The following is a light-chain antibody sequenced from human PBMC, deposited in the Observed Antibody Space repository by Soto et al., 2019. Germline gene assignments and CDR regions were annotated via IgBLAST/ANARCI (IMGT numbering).Light chain of an antibody. CDR1: QSVSSSY. Sequence: IVLTQSPGTLSLSPGERATLSCRASQSVSSSYLAWYQQKPGQAPRLRIYGASSRATGIPDRFSGSGSGTDFTLTISRLEPEDFAVYYCQQYGSSYTFGQGTKLEIK. J-gene: IGKJ2*01. V-gene: IGKV3-20*01. CDR2: GAS. CDR3: QQYGSSYT.